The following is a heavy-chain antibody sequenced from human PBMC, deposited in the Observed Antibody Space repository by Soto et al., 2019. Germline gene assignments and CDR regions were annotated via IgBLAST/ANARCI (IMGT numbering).Heavy chain of an antibody. CDR2: IVVGSGNT. Sequence: SVKVSCKASGFTFASSAVQWVRQARGRRLEWIGWIVVGSGNTNYAQKFQERVTITRDMSTSTAYMELSSLRSEDTAVYYCAAETYYDFWSGYPNFDYWGQGTLVTVSS. J-gene: IGHJ4*02. V-gene: IGHV1-58*01. CDR3: AAETYYDFWSGYPNFDY. CDR1: GFTFASSA. D-gene: IGHD3-3*01.